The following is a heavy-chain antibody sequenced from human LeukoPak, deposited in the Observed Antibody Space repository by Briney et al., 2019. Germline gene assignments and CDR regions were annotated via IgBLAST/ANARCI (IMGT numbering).Heavy chain of an antibody. CDR1: GFTVSSYG. V-gene: IGHV3-30*19. CDR3: ARDSYDFWSGYMGY. D-gene: IGHD3-3*01. J-gene: IGHJ4*02. Sequence: GGSLRLSCAASGFTVSSYGMHWVRQAPGKGLEWVAVISYDGSNKYYADSVKGRFTISRDNSKNTLYLQMNSLRAEDTAVYYCARDSYDFWSGYMGYWGQGTLVTVSS. CDR2: ISYDGSNK.